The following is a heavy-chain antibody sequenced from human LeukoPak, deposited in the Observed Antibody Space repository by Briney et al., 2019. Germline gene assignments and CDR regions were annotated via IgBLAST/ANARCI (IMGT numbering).Heavy chain of an antibody. J-gene: IGHJ6*02. CDR3: ARDFWSGYLNYYYYGMDV. Sequence: ASAKVSCKASGYTFTSYDINWVRQATGQGLEWMGWMNPNSGNTGYAQKFQGRVTMTRNTSISTAYMELSSLRSEDTAVYYCARDFWSGYLNYYYYGMDVWGQGTTVTVSS. CDR1: GYTFTSYD. V-gene: IGHV1-8*01. D-gene: IGHD3-3*01. CDR2: MNPNSGNT.